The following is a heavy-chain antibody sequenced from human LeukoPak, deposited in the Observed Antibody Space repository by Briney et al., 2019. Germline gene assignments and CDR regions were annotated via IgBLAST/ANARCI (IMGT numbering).Heavy chain of an antibody. Sequence: PSETLSLTCSVSGVSVSSYSWSWLRQPPGKGLEWAGSIYYSGSTNYHPSLKNRVTLSVDTSKNQFSLNLSSVIAADTAVYYCARLFGTRFDPWGQGTLVSVSS. CDR3: ARLFGTRFDP. CDR1: GVSVSSYS. D-gene: IGHD1-1*01. V-gene: IGHV4-59*08. CDR2: IYYSGST. J-gene: IGHJ5*02.